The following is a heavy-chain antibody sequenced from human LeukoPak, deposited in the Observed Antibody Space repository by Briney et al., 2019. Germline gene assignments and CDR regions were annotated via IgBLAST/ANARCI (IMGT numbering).Heavy chain of an antibody. Sequence: SETLSLTCTVSGGSISSYYWSWIRQPPGKGLEWIGYIYYSGSTNYNPSLKSRVTISVDTSKNQFSLKLSSVTAAGTAVYYCAREEALYGMDVWGQGTTVTVSS. V-gene: IGHV4-59*01. CDR3: AREEALYGMDV. CDR2: IYYSGST. J-gene: IGHJ6*02. CDR1: GGSISSYY.